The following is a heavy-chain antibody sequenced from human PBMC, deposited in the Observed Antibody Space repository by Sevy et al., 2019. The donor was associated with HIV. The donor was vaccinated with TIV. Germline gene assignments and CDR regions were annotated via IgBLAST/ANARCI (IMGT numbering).Heavy chain of an antibody. J-gene: IGHJ4*02. CDR2: ISYDGSNT. CDR1: GFTFSSYG. D-gene: IGHD6-6*01. CDR3: AKGLAAHFDY. V-gene: IGHV3-30*18. Sequence: GGSLRLSCAASGFTFSSYGMHWVRQAPGKGLEWVAVISYDGSNTYYADSVKGRFTISRDNSKNTLYLQMNSLRAEDTAVYYCAKGLAAHFDYWGQGTLVTVSS.